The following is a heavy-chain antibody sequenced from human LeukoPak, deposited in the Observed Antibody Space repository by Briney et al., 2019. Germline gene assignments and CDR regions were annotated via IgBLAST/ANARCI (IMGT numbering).Heavy chain of an antibody. Sequence: ASMKVSCKASGYSFTGYYMHWVRQAPGQGLEWMGCINPNSGGTDYAQKFQGRVTMTRDTSISTAYMELSRLTSDDTAVYYCARGSGYYLTYGMDVWGQGTTVTVSS. CDR2: INPNSGGT. CDR1: GYSFTGYY. V-gene: IGHV1-2*02. J-gene: IGHJ6*02. CDR3: ARGSGYYLTYGMDV. D-gene: IGHD3-3*01.